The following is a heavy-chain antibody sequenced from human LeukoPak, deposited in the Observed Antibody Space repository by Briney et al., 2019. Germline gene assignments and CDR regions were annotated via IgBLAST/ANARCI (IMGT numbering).Heavy chain of an antibody. CDR2: IDPKSGGT. V-gene: IGHV1-2*02. CDR1: GYTFTDYY. CDR3: ARVPGPYTTSRYDY. Sequence: ASLKVSCKTSGYTFTDYYIHWVRQAPGQGPEWMGRIDPKSGGTNYAQKYQVRVAMTRDTSISTVYMELSGLRSDDTAVYYCARVPGPYTTSRYDYWGQGTLVTVSS. D-gene: IGHD2-2*01. J-gene: IGHJ4*02.